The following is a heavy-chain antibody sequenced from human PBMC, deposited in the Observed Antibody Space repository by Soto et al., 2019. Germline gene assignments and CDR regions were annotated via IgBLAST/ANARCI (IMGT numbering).Heavy chain of an antibody. J-gene: IGHJ3*02. CDR1: GFTFSDYY. CDR2: ISSSGSTI. V-gene: IGHV3-11*01. Sequence: VGSLRLSCAASGFTFSDYYMSWIRQAPGKGLEWVSYISSSGSTIYYADSVKGRFTISRDNAKNSLYLQMNSLRAEDTAVYYCARDSSGSYPSSDDAFDIWGQGTMVTVSS. CDR3: ARDSSGSYPSSDDAFDI. D-gene: IGHD1-26*01.